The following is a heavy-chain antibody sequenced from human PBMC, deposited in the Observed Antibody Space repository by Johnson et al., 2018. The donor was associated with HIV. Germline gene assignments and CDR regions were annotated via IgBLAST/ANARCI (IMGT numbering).Heavy chain of an antibody. J-gene: IGHJ3*02. CDR2: ISSSGSTM. D-gene: IGHD1-7*01. CDR3: ARRGNWNYLKSAFDI. CDR1: GFTFSDYY. Sequence: QVQLVESGGGLVKPGGSLRLSCAASGFTFSDYYMTWIRQAPGKGLEWVSYISSSGSTMYYADSVKGRFTISRDNAKNSLYLQMNSLRDEDTAVYHCARRGNWNYLKSAFDIWGQGTMVTVSS. V-gene: IGHV3-11*04.